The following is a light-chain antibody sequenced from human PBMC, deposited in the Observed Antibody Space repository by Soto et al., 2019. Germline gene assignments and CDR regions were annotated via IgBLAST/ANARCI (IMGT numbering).Light chain of an antibody. CDR1: QSISSY. Sequence: DIQMTQSPSSLSASVGDRVTITCRASQSISSYLSWYQQTPGKAPKLLIYAASTLQSGVPSRFSGSGSGTDFTLTISSLQPEDFTTYYCQQSYSAPVTFGPGTTVDIK. CDR3: QQSYSAPVT. J-gene: IGKJ3*01. V-gene: IGKV1-39*01. CDR2: AAS.